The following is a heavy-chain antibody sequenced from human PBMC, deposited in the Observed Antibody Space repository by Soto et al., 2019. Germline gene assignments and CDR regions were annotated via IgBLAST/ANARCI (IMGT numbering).Heavy chain of an antibody. J-gene: IGHJ3*02. CDR3: ARPLIDIVVVPAAIGAFDI. V-gene: IGHV2-5*02. D-gene: IGHD2-2*01. Sequence: SGPTLVNPTQTLTLTCTFSGFSLSTSGVGVGWIRQPPGKALEWLALIYWDDDKRYSPSLKSRLTITKDTSKNQVVLTMTNMDPVDTATYYCARPLIDIVVVPAAIGAFDIWGQGTMVTVSS. CDR2: IYWDDDK. CDR1: GFSLSTSGVG.